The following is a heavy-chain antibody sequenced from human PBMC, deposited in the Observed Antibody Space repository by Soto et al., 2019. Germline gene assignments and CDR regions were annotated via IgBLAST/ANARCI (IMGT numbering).Heavy chain of an antibody. V-gene: IGHV2-5*02. J-gene: IGHJ4*02. CDR2: IYWDDDK. Sequence: QITLKESGPTLVKPTQPLTLACTFSGFSLTTDKVGVGWIRQPPGKALEWLALIYWDDDKRYSPSLTSRLTITKDTSKNQVVLTMTNVDPVDTATYYWAHKGPDCSGTNCRFSYWGQGTLVTVSS. D-gene: IGHD2-2*01. CDR3: AHKGPDCSGTNCRFSY. CDR1: GFSLTTDKVG.